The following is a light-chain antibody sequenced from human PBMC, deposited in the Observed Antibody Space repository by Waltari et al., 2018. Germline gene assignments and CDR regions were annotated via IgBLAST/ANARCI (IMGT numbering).Light chain of an antibody. CDR1: TTDVGAYNF. CDR3: CSHSSSSTLVL. CDR2: EVN. Sequence: QSALTQPASVSGSPGQSITLSCTGTTTDVGAYNFVSWYQQHPGEVPKLLIYEVNNRPSGVSXRFSGSRSGNTASLTISGLLAEDEADYYCCSHSSSSTLVLFGGGTKVTVL. V-gene: IGLV2-14*01. J-gene: IGLJ3*02.